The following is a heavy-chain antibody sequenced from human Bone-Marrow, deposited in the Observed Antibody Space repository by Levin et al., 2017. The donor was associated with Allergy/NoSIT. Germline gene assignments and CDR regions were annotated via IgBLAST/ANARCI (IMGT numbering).Heavy chain of an antibody. Sequence: SLKISCAASEFTFSHHYMDWVRQAPGKGLEWVGRSRNKANNYITEYAASVKGRFTISRDDSKNSAYLEMNSLKSDDTAVYFCVREAAASVFDLWGQGTMVTVSP. CDR2: SRNKANNYIT. CDR3: VREAAASVFDL. D-gene: IGHD5/OR15-5a*01. J-gene: IGHJ3*01. V-gene: IGHV3-72*01. CDR1: EFTFSHHY.